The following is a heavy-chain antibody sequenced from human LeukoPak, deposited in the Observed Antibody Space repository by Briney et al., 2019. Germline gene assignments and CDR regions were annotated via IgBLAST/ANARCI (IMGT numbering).Heavy chain of an antibody. CDR2: IWYDGSNK. CDR1: GFTFDDYA. J-gene: IGHJ4*02. CDR3: ASSRGSGWYGPFDY. D-gene: IGHD6-19*01. Sequence: GGSLRLSCAASGFTFDDYAMHWVRQAPGKGLEWVAVIWYDGSNKYYADSVKGRFTISRDNSKNTLYLQMNSLRAEDTAVYYCASSRGSGWYGPFDYWGQGTLVTVSS. V-gene: IGHV3-33*08.